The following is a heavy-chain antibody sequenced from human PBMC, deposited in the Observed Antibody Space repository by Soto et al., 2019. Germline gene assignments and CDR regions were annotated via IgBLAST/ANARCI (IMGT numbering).Heavy chain of an antibody. CDR2: IKQDGSEK. CDR1: GFTFSSYW. J-gene: IGHJ6*03. Sequence: GGSLRLSCAASGFTFSSYWMSWVRQAPGKGLEWVANIKQDGSEKYYVDSVKGRFTISRDNAKNSLYLQMNSLRAEDTAVYYCARDILTGYYPYYYYYYMDVWGKGTTVTVSS. CDR3: ARDILTGYYPYYYYYYMDV. D-gene: IGHD3-9*01. V-gene: IGHV3-7*01.